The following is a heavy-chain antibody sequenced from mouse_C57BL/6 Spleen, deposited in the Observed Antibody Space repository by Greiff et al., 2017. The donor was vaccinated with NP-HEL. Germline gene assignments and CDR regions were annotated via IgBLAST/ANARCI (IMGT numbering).Heavy chain of an antibody. V-gene: IGHV5-17*01. CDR1: GFTFSDYG. Sequence: EVQGVESGGGLVKPGGSLKLSCAASGFTFSDYGMHWVRQAPEKGLEWVAYISSGSSTIYYADTVKGRFTISRDNAKDTLFLQMTSLRSEDTAMYYCARGMRAGHWYFDVWGTGTTVTVSS. J-gene: IGHJ1*03. D-gene: IGHD3-3*01. CDR2: ISSGSSTI. CDR3: ARGMRAGHWYFDV.